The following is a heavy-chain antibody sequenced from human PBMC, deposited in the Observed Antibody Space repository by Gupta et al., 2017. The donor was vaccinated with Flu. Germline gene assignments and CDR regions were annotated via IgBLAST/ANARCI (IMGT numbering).Heavy chain of an antibody. Sequence: QAPGKGLEWVAVISYDGSNKYYADSVKGRFTISRDNSKNTLYLQMNSLRAEDTAVYYCARDATLTTVTTFGYWGQGTLVTVSS. D-gene: IGHD4-4*01. CDR3: ARDATLTTVTTFGY. V-gene: IGHV3-30-3*01. J-gene: IGHJ4*02. CDR2: ISYDGSNK.